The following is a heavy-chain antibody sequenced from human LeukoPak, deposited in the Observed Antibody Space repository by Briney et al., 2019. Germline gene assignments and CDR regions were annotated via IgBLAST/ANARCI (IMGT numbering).Heavy chain of an antibody. Sequence: SETLSLTCTVSGGSISSYYWSWIRQPPGKGLKWIGYIYYSGSTSYSPSLKSRVTISVDTSKNQFSLKLSSVTAADTAVYYCARVDYYDSSGYLDVWGKGTTVTISS. CDR2: IYYSGST. J-gene: IGHJ6*04. CDR3: ARVDYYDSSGYLDV. D-gene: IGHD3-22*01. CDR1: GGSISSYY. V-gene: IGHV4-59*01.